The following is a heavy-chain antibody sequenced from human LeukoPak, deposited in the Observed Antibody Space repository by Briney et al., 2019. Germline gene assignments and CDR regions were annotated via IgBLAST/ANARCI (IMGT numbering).Heavy chain of an antibody. CDR1: GFTFSSYG. CDR2: IRHDGTND. V-gene: IGHV3-30*02. J-gene: IGHJ4*02. D-gene: IGHD3-9*01. Sequence: PGGSLRLSCAASGFTFSSYGMHWVRQAPGKGLEWVAFIRHDGTNDHYAYSVQGRFTISRDNSKTTLYLEMNSLRAEDTAVYYCANLDWDTGFDYWGQGTLVTVSS. CDR3: ANLDWDTGFDY.